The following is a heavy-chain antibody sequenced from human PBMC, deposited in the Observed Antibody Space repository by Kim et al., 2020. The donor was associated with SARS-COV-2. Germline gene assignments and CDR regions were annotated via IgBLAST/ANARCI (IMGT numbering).Heavy chain of an antibody. V-gene: IGHV1-46*01. CDR1: GYTFTAHH. CDR3: ARGTDTVFGVVIISDF. D-gene: IGHD3-3*01. J-gene: IGHJ4*02. CDR2: INPSGGFT. Sequence: ASVKVSCKASGYTFTAHHMHWVRQAPGQGLEWIGIINPSGGFTTYSQKFEGRVTMTRDPSTSTVYMELRSLISEDTAVYYCARGTDTVFGVVIISDFWGQGTLVTVAS.